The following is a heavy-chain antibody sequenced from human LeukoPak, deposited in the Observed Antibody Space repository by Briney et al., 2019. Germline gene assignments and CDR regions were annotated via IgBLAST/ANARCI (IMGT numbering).Heavy chain of an antibody. J-gene: IGHJ6*03. V-gene: IGHV4-38-2*02. CDR1: GYSISSGYY. CDR2: IYHSGST. Sequence: SETLSLTCTVSGYSISSGYYWGWIRQPPGKGLEWIGSIYHSGSTYYNPSLKSRVTISVDTSKNQFSLKLSSVTAADTAVYYCAREGDFWGGYSNYMDVWGKGTTVTVSS. D-gene: IGHD3-3*01. CDR3: AREGDFWGGYSNYMDV.